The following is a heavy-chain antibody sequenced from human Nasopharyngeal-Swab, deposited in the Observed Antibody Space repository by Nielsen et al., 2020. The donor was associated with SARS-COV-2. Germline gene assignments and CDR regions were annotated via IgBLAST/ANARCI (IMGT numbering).Heavy chain of an antibody. D-gene: IGHD3-22*01. CDR1: GFTFSSYS. CDR2: ISSSSSTI. Sequence: GESLKISCAASGFTFSSYSVNWVRQAPGKGLEWVSYISSSSSTIYYADSVKGRFTISRDNAKNSLYLQMNSLRAEDTAVYYCARTNDYYDSSGYPYWGQGTLVTVSS. J-gene: IGHJ4*02. V-gene: IGHV3-48*04. CDR3: ARTNDYYDSSGYPY.